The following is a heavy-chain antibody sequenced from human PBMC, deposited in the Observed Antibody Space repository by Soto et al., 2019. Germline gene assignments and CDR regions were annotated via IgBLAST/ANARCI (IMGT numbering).Heavy chain of an antibody. Sequence: SETLSLTCTVSGGSISGSYWSWIRQFPGTGLEWIGYIYYTGITNSKPSLKSRVMMSVDTSKNQISLRLSSVTAADTAVYYCARRGFDFRTGYQYYYMDVWGKGTTVTVSS. V-gene: IGHV4-59*12. D-gene: IGHD3-3*01. J-gene: IGHJ6*03. CDR2: IYYTGIT. CDR1: GGSISGSY. CDR3: ARRGFDFRTGYQYYYMDV.